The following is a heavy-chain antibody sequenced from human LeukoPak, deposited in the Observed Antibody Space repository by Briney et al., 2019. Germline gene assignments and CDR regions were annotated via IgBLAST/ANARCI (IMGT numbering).Heavy chain of an antibody. CDR3: ARGGGIADY. D-gene: IGHD6-13*01. V-gene: IGHV4-34*01. CDR2: INHSGST. CDR1: GFTFKDYG. J-gene: IGHJ4*02. Sequence: PGGSLTLSCATSGFTFKDYGMTWVRQPPGKGLEWIGEINHSGSTNYNPSLKSRVTISVDTSKNQFSLKLSSVTAADTAVYYCARGGGIADYWGQGTLVTVSS.